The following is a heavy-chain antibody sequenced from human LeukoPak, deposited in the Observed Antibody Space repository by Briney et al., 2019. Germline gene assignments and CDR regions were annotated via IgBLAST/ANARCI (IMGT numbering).Heavy chain of an antibody. CDR3: ARAMVRGVIPQYWFDP. J-gene: IGHJ5*02. CDR2: ISAYNGNT. V-gene: IGHV1-18*01. Sequence: APVKVSCKASGYTFTSYGITWVRQAPGQGLEWMGWISAYNGNTNYAQKLQGRVTMTTDTSTSTAYMELRGLRSDDTAVYYCARAMVRGVIPQYWFDPWGQGTLVTVSS. D-gene: IGHD3-10*01. CDR1: GYTFTSYG.